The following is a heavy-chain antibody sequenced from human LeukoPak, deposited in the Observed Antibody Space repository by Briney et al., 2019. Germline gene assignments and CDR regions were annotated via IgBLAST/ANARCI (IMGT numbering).Heavy chain of an antibody. CDR1: GFTFSSYA. D-gene: IGHD1-26*01. CDR3: ARDPYSGAYSEGYYYYMDV. CDR2: ISYDGSNK. J-gene: IGHJ6*03. V-gene: IGHV3-30*04. Sequence: GGSLRLSCAASGFTFSSYAMHWVRQAPGKGLEWVAVISYDGSNKYYADSVKGRFTISRDNSKNTLYLQMNSLRAEDTAVYYCARDPYSGAYSEGYYYYMDVWGTGTTVTVSS.